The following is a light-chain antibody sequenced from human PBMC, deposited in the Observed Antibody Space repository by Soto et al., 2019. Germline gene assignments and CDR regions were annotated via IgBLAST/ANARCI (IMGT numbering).Light chain of an antibody. V-gene: IGKV3-20*01. CDR3: QHYANSVWT. J-gene: IGKJ1*01. CDR1: QSVSSSQ. Sequence: IVLTQSPDTLSLSPRERVTLSCRASQSVSSSQLVWYQQKPGQAPRLLIYAASSRATGIPDRFSGSGSGTDFTLTVSELETEDFAVYYCQHYANSVWTFGQGTKVEIK. CDR2: AAS.